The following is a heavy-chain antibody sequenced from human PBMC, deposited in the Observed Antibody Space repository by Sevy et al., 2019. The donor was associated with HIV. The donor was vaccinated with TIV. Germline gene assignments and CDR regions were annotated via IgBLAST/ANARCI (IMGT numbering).Heavy chain of an antibody. CDR1: GFTFDAYA. V-gene: IGHV3-9*01. CDR2: ISWNSAFI. J-gene: IGHJ1*01. D-gene: IGHD6-19*01. CDR3: AKDGGSGSGPSAEYFHH. Sequence: GGSLRLSCAASGFTFDAYAMHWVRQAPGKDLEWVSGISWNSAFIGYADSVKGRLTISRDNAKNSLYLQMNSLKPEDTAFYYCAKDGGSGSGPSAEYFHHWGQGTLVTVSS.